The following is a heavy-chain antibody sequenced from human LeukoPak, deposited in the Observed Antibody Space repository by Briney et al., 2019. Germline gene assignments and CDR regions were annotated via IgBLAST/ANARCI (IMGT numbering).Heavy chain of an antibody. CDR1: GGTFSSYA. CDR2: IIPIFGTA. D-gene: IGHD6-13*01. J-gene: IGHJ3*02. Sequence: SVKVSCKASGGTFSSYAISWVRQAPGQGLEWMGGIIPIFGTANYAQKFQGRVTITADESTSTAYMELSSLRSEDTAVYYCARDSIAAAGARGSAFDIWGQGTMVTVSS. CDR3: ARDSIAAAGARGSAFDI. V-gene: IGHV1-69*13.